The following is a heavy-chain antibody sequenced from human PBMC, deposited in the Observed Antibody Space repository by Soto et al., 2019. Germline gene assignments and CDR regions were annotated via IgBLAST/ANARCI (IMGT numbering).Heavy chain of an antibody. V-gene: IGHV1-2*02. J-gene: IGHJ6*02. Sequence: VKVSCKASGYTFTDYYMHWVRQSPGQGLEWMGWINPNSGGTNYAQKFQGRVTMTRDTSISTAYMELNRLRSDDTAVYYCARDQSPSSGWPGMDVWGQGTTVTVSS. CDR1: GYTFTDYY. D-gene: IGHD6-19*01. CDR2: INPNSGGT. CDR3: ARDQSPSSGWPGMDV.